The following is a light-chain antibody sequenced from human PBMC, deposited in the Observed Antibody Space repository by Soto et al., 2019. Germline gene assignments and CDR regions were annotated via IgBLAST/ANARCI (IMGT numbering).Light chain of an antibody. Sequence: EIVMTQSPATLSVSPGERATLSCRASQSVSSNLAWYQQKPGQAPRLLIYGASTRATGTPARFSGSGSGTDFALTISGLQAEDVAVYYCQQYYGSFPVTFGQGTRLEIK. CDR1: QSVSSN. V-gene: IGKV3-15*01. CDR3: QQYYGSFPVT. CDR2: GAS. J-gene: IGKJ5*01.